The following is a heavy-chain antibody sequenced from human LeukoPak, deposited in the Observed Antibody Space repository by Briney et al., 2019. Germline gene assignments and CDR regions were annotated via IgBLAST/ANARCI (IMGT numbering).Heavy chain of an antibody. V-gene: IGHV3-7*01. CDR2: IKQDGSEK. Sequence: GGSLRLSCAASGFTFSSYLMSWVRQAPGKGLEWVANIKQDGSEKYYVDSVKGRFTISRDNAKNSLYLQVNSPRAEDTAVYYCARNQRRLDYWGQGTLVTVSS. CDR3: ARNQRRLDY. J-gene: IGHJ4*02. D-gene: IGHD1-14*01. CDR1: GFTFSSYL.